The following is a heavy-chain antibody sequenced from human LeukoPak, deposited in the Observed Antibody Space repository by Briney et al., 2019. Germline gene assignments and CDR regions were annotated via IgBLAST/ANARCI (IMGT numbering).Heavy chain of an antibody. Sequence: SETLSLTCAVYGGSFSGNYWSWIRQPPGKGLEWIGEINHSGSTNYNPSLKSRVTISVDTSKNQFSLKLSSVTAADTAVYYCARVGALGYYDSSGYYPTENWGQGTLVTVSS. V-gene: IGHV4-34*01. CDR2: INHSGST. CDR1: GGSFSGNY. CDR3: ARVGALGYYDSSGYYPTEN. D-gene: IGHD3-22*01. J-gene: IGHJ4*02.